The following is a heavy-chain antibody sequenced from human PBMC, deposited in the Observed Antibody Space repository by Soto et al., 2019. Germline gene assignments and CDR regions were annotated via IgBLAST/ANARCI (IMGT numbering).Heavy chain of an antibody. V-gene: IGHV3-13*04. CDR1: GFTFSSYD. CDR2: IGIAGDT. CDR3: LSGNSPSST. D-gene: IGHD5-12*01. J-gene: IGHJ5*02. Sequence: PGGSLRLSCAASGFTFSSYDLHWVRQATGKGLEWVSGIGIAGDTHYPGSVKGRFTISRDNAQNSLYLQMNSLRAEDTAVYYCLSGNSPSSTWGQGTLVTVSS.